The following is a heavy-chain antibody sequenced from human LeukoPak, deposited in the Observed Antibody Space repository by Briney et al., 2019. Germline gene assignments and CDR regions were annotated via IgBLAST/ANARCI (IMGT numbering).Heavy chain of an antibody. CDR2: IIPIFGTA. Sequence: GSSVKVSCKASVGTFSSYAIIWVRQAPGQGLEWMGGIIPIFGTANYAQKFQGRVTITTDESTSRAYMELSSLRSEDTAVYYCAAYGSGSYRPEEFDYWGQGTLVTVSS. V-gene: IGHV1-69*05. J-gene: IGHJ4*02. CDR3: AAYGSGSYRPEEFDY. D-gene: IGHD3-10*01. CDR1: VGTFSSYA.